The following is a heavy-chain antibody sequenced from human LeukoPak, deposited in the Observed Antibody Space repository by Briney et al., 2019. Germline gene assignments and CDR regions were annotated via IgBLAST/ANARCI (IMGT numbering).Heavy chain of an antibody. Sequence: GGSLRLSCAASGFTFSSYGMHWVRQAPGKGLEWVAVISYDGSNKYYGDSVKGRFTMSRDYSKNTLYLQMNSLRPEDTAVYYCAKDYGSGPPVGMDVWGQGTTVTVSS. CDR2: ISYDGSNK. CDR3: AKDYGSGPPVGMDV. CDR1: GFTFSSYG. D-gene: IGHD3-10*01. J-gene: IGHJ6*02. V-gene: IGHV3-30*18.